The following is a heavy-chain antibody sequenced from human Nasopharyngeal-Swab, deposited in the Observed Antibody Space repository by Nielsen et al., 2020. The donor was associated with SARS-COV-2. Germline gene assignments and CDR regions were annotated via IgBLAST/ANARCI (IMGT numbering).Heavy chain of an antibody. J-gene: IGHJ5*02. CDR3: ARGAHSSSSGVGNWFDP. Sequence: WIRQPPGKGLEWIGEINHSGSTNYNPSLKSRVTISVGTSKNQFSLKLSSVIAADTAVYYCARGAHSSSSGVGNWFDPWGQGTLVTVSS. CDR2: INHSGST. D-gene: IGHD6-6*01. V-gene: IGHV4-34*01.